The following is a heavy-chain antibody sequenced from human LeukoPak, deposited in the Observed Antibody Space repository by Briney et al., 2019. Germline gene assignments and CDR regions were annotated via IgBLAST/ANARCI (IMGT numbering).Heavy chain of an antibody. CDR3: ARDRGYFDY. CDR2: IWYDGSNE. J-gene: IGHJ4*02. V-gene: IGHV3-33*01. CDR1: GFTFSSYG. Sequence: GRSLRLSCAASGFTFSSYGMHWVRQAPGKGLEWVAVIWYDGSNEYYADSVKGRFTISRDNSKNTLYLQMNSLRAEDTAVYYCARDRGYFDYWGQGTLVTVSS.